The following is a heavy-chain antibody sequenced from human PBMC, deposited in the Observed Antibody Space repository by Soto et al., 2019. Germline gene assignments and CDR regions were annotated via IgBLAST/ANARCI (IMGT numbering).Heavy chain of an antibody. D-gene: IGHD1-26*01. CDR2: INPNSGGT. CDR3: ARDSVYSGSYYDY. V-gene: IGHV1-2*04. J-gene: IGHJ4*02. CDR1: GYTFTGYY. Sequence: ASVKVSCKASGYTFTGYYMHWVRQAPGQGLEWMGWINPNSGGTNYAQKFQGWVTMTRDTSISTAYMELSRLRSDDTAVYYCARDSVYSGSYYDYWGQGTLVTVSS.